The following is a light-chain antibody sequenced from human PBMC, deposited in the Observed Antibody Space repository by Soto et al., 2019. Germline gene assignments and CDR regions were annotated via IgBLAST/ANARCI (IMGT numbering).Light chain of an antibody. Sequence: EIVLTQSPATLSLSPGERATLSCRASQSVGNNLAWYQQKPGQAPGLLIYEASTRATGIPARFSGSGPGTDFTLTISSLEPEDFAVYYCQQHANWPLTFXGGTKADIK. V-gene: IGKV3-11*01. J-gene: IGKJ4*01. CDR1: QSVGNN. CDR3: QQHANWPLT. CDR2: EAS.